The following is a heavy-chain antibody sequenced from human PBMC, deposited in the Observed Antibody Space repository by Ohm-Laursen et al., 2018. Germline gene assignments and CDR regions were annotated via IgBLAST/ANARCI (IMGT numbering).Heavy chain of an antibody. Sequence: SDTLSLTCSVSGGTISNNNWSWIRQPPGKGLEWIGYTYYGGITNYNPSLKSRVTISIDTSKNQFSLKLSSVTAADTAVYYCARGTPPALDVVVVSATGDYYYYYGMDFWGQGTTVTVSS. CDR2: TYYGGIT. V-gene: IGHV4-59*12. CDR3: ARGTPPALDVVVVSATGDYYYYYGMDF. CDR1: GGTISNNN. J-gene: IGHJ6*02. D-gene: IGHD2-15*01.